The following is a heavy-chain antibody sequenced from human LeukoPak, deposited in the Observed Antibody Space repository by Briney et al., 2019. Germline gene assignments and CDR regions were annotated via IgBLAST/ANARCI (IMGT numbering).Heavy chain of an antibody. CDR1: GGSLSSSSYY. V-gene: IGHV4-39*01. J-gene: IGHJ3*01. Sequence: SETLSLTCSVSGGSLSSSSYYWGWIRQPPGRGLEWIGNIYETGSTNYNPSLKSRVTISVDTSKNQFSLKLSSVTAADTAVYYCVRPDDNSLDFWGQGTMVTVSS. CDR2: IYETGST. CDR3: VRPDDNSLDF. D-gene: IGHD3-9*01.